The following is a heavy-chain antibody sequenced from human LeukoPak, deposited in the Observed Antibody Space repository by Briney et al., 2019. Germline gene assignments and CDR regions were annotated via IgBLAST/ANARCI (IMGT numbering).Heavy chain of an antibody. D-gene: IGHD3-10*01. V-gene: IGHV3-21*01. CDR3: AREGWSVETYYYGSGSSYYFDY. CDR2: ISSSSSYI. Sequence: GGSLRLSCAASGFTFSSYSMNWVRQAPGKGLEWVPSISSSSSYIYYADSVKGRFTISRDNAKNSLYLQMNSLRAEDTAVYYCAREGWSVETYYYGSGSSYYFDYWGQGTLVTVSS. CDR1: GFTFSSYS. J-gene: IGHJ4*02.